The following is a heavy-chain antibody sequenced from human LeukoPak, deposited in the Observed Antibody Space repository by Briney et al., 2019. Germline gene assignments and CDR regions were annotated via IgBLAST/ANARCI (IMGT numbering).Heavy chain of an antibody. CDR2: ISGAARNI. J-gene: IGHJ3*02. V-gene: IGHV3-48*03. D-gene: IGHD3-10*01. CDR3: ARDYLQYFGGLAFDI. Sequence: GGSLRLSCAASGFTFSSYEMTWVRQAPGKGLEWISYISGAARNIYYVDSVKGRFTISRDNAKNSLYLQMNSLRADDTAVYYCARDYLQYFGGLAFDIWGQGTRVTVSS. CDR1: GFTFSSYE.